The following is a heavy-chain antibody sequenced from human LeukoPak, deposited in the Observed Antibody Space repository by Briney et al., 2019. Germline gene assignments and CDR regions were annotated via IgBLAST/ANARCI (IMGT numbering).Heavy chain of an antibody. Sequence: GGSLRLSCVASGFTFSSYSMNWVRQDPGKGLEWVSYLSSSGTFIYYADSVNGRFTISRDNAKNSLYLQMSSLRDEDTAVYFCALKGPDYWGQGTLVTVSS. CDR3: ALKGPDY. V-gene: IGHV3-48*02. CDR1: GFTFSSYS. J-gene: IGHJ4*02. CDR2: LSSSGTFI.